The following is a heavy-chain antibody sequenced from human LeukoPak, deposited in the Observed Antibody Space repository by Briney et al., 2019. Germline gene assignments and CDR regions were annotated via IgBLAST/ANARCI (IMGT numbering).Heavy chain of an antibody. J-gene: IGHJ4*02. CDR3: ARDPRGYSGTDSDH. CDR2: IKQDGSEK. Sequence: GGSLRLSCAASGFTFSSYWMSWVRQAPGKGLEWVANIKQDGSEKYYVDSVKGRFTISRDNAKNSLFLQVNSLRAEDTAVYYCARDPRGYSGTDSDHWGQGTLVTVSS. V-gene: IGHV3-7*01. CDR1: GFTFSSYW. D-gene: IGHD5-12*01.